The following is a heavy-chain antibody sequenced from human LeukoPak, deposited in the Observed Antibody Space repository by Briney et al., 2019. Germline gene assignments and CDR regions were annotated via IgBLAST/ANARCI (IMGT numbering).Heavy chain of an antibody. CDR3: ARGQLVECSSGWRPGYFDY. D-gene: IGHD6-19*01. V-gene: IGHV4-59*01. CDR2: IYYSGST. J-gene: IGHJ4*02. CDR1: DGSISSYY. Sequence: SETLSLTCTVSDGSISSYYWSWIRQPPGKGLEWIGYIYYSGSTNYNPSLKSRVTISVDTSKNQFSLKLSSVTAADTAVYYCARGQLVECSSGWRPGYFDYWGQGTLVTVSS.